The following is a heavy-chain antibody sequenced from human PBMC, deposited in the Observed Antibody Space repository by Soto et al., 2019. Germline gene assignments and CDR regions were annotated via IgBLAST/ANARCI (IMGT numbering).Heavy chain of an antibody. Sequence: GGSLRLSCAASGFTFSNAWMSWVRQAPGKGLEWVGRIKSKTDGGTTDYAAPVKGRFTISRDDSKNTPYLQMNSLKTEDTAVYYCTTTASYDILTTYTRGDVWGKGTTVTVSS. V-gene: IGHV3-15*01. J-gene: IGHJ6*04. CDR1: GFTFSNAW. CDR3: TTTASYDILTTYTRGDV. CDR2: IKSKTDGGTT. D-gene: IGHD3-9*01.